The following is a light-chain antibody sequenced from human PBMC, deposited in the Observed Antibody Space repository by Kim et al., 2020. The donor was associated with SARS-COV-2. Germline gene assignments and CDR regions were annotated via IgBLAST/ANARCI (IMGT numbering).Light chain of an antibody. CDR2: DAS. V-gene: IGKV1-33*01. CDR3: QQYDDLPLT. Sequence: SESVRDRVTITCRASQDISNYLNWYQQKPGKAPKLLIHDASNLETGVPSRFSGSGSGTDFTLTINILQPEDIATYYCQQYDDLPLTFGGGTKLEI. CDR1: QDISNY. J-gene: IGKJ4*01.